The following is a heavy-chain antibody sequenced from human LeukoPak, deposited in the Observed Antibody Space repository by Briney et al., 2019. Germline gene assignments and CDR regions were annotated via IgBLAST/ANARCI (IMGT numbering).Heavy chain of an antibody. J-gene: IGHJ6*02. D-gene: IGHD2-15*01. Sequence: PSETLSLTCTVSGGSISSSSYYWGWIRQPPGKGLEWIGSIYYSGSTYYNPSLKSRVTISVDTSKNQFSLKLSSVTAADTAVYYCARQKGGGSYYYYGMDVWGQGTTVTVSS. CDR2: IYYSGST. CDR3: ARQKGGGSYYYYGMDV. V-gene: IGHV4-39*01. CDR1: GGSISSSSYY.